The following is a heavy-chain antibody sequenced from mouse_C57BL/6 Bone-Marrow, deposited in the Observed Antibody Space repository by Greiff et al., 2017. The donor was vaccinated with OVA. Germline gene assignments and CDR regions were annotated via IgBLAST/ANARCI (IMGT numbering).Heavy chain of an antibody. CDR1: GYTFTGYW. CDR3: ARKVDWAWYFDV. CDR2: ILPGSGST. V-gene: IGHV1-9*01. Sequence: QVQLQQSGAELMKPGASVKLSCKATGYTFTGYWIEWVKQRPGHGLAWIGEILPGSGSTNYNEKFQGKATLTADTSSNTAYMQLNSLTTEDSAIYYCARKVDWAWYFDVWGTGTTVTVSS. D-gene: IGHD4-1*01. J-gene: IGHJ1*03.